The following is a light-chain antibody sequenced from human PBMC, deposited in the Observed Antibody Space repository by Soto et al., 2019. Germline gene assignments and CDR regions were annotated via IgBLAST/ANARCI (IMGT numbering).Light chain of an antibody. CDR3: ATWDNGLTGVV. J-gene: IGLJ2*01. Sequence: QAVVTQPPSTSGTPGQRVTISCSGSSSNIGSNTVHWYQQIPGTAPKLLIYTNNQRSSGVSDRFSGSKSDTSASLVISGLQSEDEADYYCATWDNGLTGVVFGGGTKLTV. CDR1: SSNIGSNT. V-gene: IGLV1-44*01. CDR2: TNN.